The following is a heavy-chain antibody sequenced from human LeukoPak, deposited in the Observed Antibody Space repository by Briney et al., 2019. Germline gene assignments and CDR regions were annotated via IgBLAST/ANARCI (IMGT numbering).Heavy chain of an antibody. CDR1: GFTFSSYW. D-gene: IGHD1-20*01. J-gene: IGHJ4*01. Sequence: GGSLRLSCAASGFTFSSYWMSWVRQAPGKGLEWVANIKQDGSEKYYVDSVKGRFTISRDNAKNSLYLQMNSLRAEDTAVYYCAKGSNWNLPYYFDYWGHGTLVTVSS. CDR2: IKQDGSEK. V-gene: IGHV3-7*01. CDR3: AKGSNWNLPYYFDY.